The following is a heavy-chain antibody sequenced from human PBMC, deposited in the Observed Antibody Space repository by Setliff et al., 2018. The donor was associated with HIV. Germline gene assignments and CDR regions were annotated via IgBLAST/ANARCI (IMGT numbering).Heavy chain of an antibody. D-gene: IGHD3-10*01. V-gene: IGHV1-18*04. CDR3: SRSGVPPYYYYGMDV. Sequence: ASVKVSCKASGYTFTTYGVDWVRQAPGQGLGWMGWINSYNGNTKFAQKFQGRVTMTTDTSTTTAFMELGSLKADDTGIYYCSRSGVPPYYYYGMDVWGQGTTVTVSS. J-gene: IGHJ6*02. CDR2: INSYNGNT. CDR1: GYTFTTYG.